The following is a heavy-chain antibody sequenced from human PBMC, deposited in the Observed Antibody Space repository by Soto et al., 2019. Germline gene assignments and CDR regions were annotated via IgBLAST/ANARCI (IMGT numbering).Heavy chain of an antibody. CDR2: ISWDGGSI. CDR1: GFTFDDFA. CDR3: AREPGVSSGWYVDY. Sequence: EVQLVESGGGLVQPGRSLRLSCAASGFTFDDFAMHWVRQAPGKGREWVSGISWDGGSIGYADSVKGRLTISRDNAKNSLYLQMNSLRAEDTAVYYCAREPGVSSGWYVDYWGQGTLVTVSS. D-gene: IGHD6-19*01. V-gene: IGHV3-9*01. J-gene: IGHJ4*02.